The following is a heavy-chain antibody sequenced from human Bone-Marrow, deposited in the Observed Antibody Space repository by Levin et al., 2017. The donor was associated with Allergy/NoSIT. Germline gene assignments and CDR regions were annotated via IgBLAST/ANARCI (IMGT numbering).Heavy chain of an antibody. CDR1: EFSFNMFW. Sequence: GGSLRLSCAASEFSFNMFWMSWVRQVPGKGPEWVATIKQDGSERYYVDSVNGRFTISRDNAKNSLYLQMNSLRVDDTSIYYCTTCDRGYGLFDYWGPGTWVTVSS. CDR2: IKQDGSER. J-gene: IGHJ4*02. V-gene: IGHV3-7*01. CDR3: TTCDRGYGLFDY. D-gene: IGHD3/OR15-3a*01.